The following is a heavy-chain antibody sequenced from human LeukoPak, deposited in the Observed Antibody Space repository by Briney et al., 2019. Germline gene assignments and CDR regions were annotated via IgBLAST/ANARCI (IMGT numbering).Heavy chain of an antibody. J-gene: IGHJ3*02. V-gene: IGHV1-24*01. D-gene: IGHD6-13*01. Sequence: GASVKVSCKVSGYTLTELSMHWVRQAPGKGLEWMGGFDPEDGETIYAQKFQGRVTMTEDTSTDTAYMELSSLRSEDTAVYYCATATPGIVAARGAFDIWGQGTMVTVSS. CDR2: FDPEDGET. CDR3: ATATPGIVAARGAFDI. CDR1: GYTLTELS.